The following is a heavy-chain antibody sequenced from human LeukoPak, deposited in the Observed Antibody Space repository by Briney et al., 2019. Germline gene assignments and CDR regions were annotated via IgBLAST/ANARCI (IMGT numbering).Heavy chain of an antibody. D-gene: IGHD6-19*01. CDR1: GYSFTSYW. CDR2: IYPGDSDT. J-gene: IGHJ6*02. CDR3: ARASVDYYYYYGMDV. V-gene: IGHV5-51*01. Sequence: GESLKISCKGSGYSFTSYWIGWVRQMPGKGLERMGIIYPGDSDTRYSPSFQGQVTISADKSISTAYLQWSSLKASDTAMYYCARASVDYYYYYGMDVWGQGTTVTVSS.